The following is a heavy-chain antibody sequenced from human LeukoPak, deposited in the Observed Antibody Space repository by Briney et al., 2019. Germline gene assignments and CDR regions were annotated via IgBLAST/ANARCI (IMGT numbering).Heavy chain of an antibody. CDR1: GGTFSSYA. CDR3: VRAMVWFGSCDI. J-gene: IGHJ3*02. V-gene: IGHV1-69*05. Sequence: GSSVTVSCKASGGTFSSYAISWVRQAPGQGLEWMGRIIPIFGTANYAQKFQGRVTITTDESTSTAYMELSSLRSVDTGVSGRVRAMVWFGSCDIWGQGTLVTVSS. CDR2: IIPIFGTA. D-gene: IGHD3-10*01.